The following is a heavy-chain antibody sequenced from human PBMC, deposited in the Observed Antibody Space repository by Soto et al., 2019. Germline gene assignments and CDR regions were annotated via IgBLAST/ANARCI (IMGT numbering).Heavy chain of an antibody. Sequence: GGSLRLSCAASGFTFSSYSMNWVRQAPGRGLEWVSSISSSSSYIYYADSVKGRFTISRDNAKNSLYLQMNSLRAEDTAVYYCARYHLPDIAVAGPAYYYYYGMDVWGQGTMVTVSS. CDR3: ARYHLPDIAVAGPAYYYYYGMDV. CDR2: ISSSSSYI. V-gene: IGHV3-21*01. J-gene: IGHJ6*02. D-gene: IGHD6-19*01. CDR1: GFTFSSYS.